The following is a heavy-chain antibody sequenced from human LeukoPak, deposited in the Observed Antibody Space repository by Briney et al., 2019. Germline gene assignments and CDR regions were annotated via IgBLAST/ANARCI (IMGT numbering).Heavy chain of an antibody. V-gene: IGHV3-23*01. CDR3: AKGEGDGTTFYYWYYYMDV. Sequence: GGSLRLSCAASGFTFSSYALSWVRQAPGKGLEWVSAISGSGGSTYYADSVKGRFTISRDNSKNTLYLQMNSLRAEDTAVYYCAKGEGDGTTFYYWYYYMDVWGKGTTVTVSS. CDR2: ISGSGGST. D-gene: IGHD1-7*01. J-gene: IGHJ6*03. CDR1: GFTFSSYA.